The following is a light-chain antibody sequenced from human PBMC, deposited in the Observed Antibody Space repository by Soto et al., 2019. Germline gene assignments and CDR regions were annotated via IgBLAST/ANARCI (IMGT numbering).Light chain of an antibody. Sequence: EIVLTQSPAILSLSPGKRATLSCRASQSVSSNLAWYQQKPGQAPRLLIYGASTRAAGIPARFSGSGSGTEFTLTISSLQSEDFAVYHCQQFNNWPPWTFGQGTKVDI. CDR2: GAS. J-gene: IGKJ1*01. CDR3: QQFNNWPPWT. CDR1: QSVSSN. V-gene: IGKV3D-15*01.